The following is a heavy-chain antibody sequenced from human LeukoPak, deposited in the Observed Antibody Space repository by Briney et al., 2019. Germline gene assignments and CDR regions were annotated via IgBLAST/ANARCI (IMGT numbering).Heavy chain of an antibody. V-gene: IGHV3-7*01. J-gene: IGHJ4*02. CDR3: DRDLPDY. CDR1: GFTFSSYW. Sequence: PGGSLRLSCAASGFTFSSYWMSWVRQAPGKGLEWVANINKDGSEKYYVDSVKGRFTISRDNAENSPYLQMNSLRAEDTAVYFCDRDLPDYWGQGTLVTVSS. CDR2: INKDGSEK.